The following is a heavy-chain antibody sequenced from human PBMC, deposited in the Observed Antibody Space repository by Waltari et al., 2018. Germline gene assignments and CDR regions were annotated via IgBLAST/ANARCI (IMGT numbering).Heavy chain of an antibody. Sequence: QVQLVQSGAEVKKPGSSVKVSCKASGGTFSSYAISWVRQAPGQGLEWMGRIIPIFGTANYAQKFQGRVTITADKSTSTAYMELSSLRSEDTAVYYCATAPDYYDSSGFYCFDYWGQGTLVTVSS. CDR3: ATAPDYYDSSGFYCFDY. V-gene: IGHV1-69*08. D-gene: IGHD3-22*01. CDR1: GGTFSSYA. CDR2: IIPIFGTA. J-gene: IGHJ4*02.